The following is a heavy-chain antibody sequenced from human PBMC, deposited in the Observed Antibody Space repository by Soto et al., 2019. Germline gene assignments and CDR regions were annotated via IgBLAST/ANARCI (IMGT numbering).Heavy chain of an antibody. V-gene: IGHV3-11*01. CDR2: ISSSGSTT. J-gene: IGHJ4*02. CDR1: GFTFSDYY. CDR3: ARSMKQQLIPPDY. D-gene: IGHD6-13*01. Sequence: QVQLVESGGGLVKPGGSLRLSCAASGFTFSDYYMSWIRQAPGKGLEWVSYISSSGSTTKYADSVKGRFTISRDNAKNGLYLEMNSLRADDAAVYYCARSMKQQLIPPDYWGQGTLMTVSS.